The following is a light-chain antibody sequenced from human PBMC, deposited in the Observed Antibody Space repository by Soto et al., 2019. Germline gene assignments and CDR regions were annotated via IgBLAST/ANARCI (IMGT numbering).Light chain of an antibody. V-gene: IGKV3-15*01. CDR3: QPYNSWPPWA. CDR2: GAS. Sequence: EIVMTQSPATLSVSPGERATLSCRASQSVSTNLAWYQQKPGQAPRLLIYGASTRATDIPARFSGSGSGTEFTLTISSLQSEDVAVYYCQPYNSWPPWAFGQGTKVEI. J-gene: IGKJ1*01. CDR1: QSVSTN.